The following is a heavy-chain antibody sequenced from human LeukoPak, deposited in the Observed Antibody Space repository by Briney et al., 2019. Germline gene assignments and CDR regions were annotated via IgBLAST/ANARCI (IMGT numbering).Heavy chain of an antibody. V-gene: IGHV3-23*01. CDR1: GFTFSSYA. CDR2: ISGSGGST. CDR3: ATRRAVDAFDI. D-gene: IGHD1-26*01. Sequence: PGGSLRLSCAASGFTFSSYAMSWVRQAPGKGLEWVSAISGSGGSTYYADSVKGRFTISRDNTKNTLYLKMNSLRAEATAVYSCATRRAVDAFDIWGQGTMVTVSS. J-gene: IGHJ3*02.